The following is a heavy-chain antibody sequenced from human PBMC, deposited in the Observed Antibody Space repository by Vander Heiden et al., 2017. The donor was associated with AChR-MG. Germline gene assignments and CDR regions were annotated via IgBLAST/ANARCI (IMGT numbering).Heavy chain of an antibody. CDR2: IRWNSDII. CDR1: GFTFDNYA. J-gene: IGHJ5*02. Sequence: EVHLVESGGGLVQPGRSLRLPCAASGFTFDNYAMPWVRQGPRKGLEWVASIRWNSDIIAYADSVKGRFTISRDNAKNSLYLHMNSLRAEDTAFYYCARDAGVWWFDLWGQGTLVTVSS. V-gene: IGHV3-9*01. CDR3: ARDAGVWWFDL. D-gene: IGHD3-10*01.